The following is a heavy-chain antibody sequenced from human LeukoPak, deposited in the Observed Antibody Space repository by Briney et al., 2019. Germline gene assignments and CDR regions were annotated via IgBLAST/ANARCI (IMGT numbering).Heavy chain of an antibody. CDR2: ISGSGGST. D-gene: IGHD3-10*01. J-gene: IGHJ5*02. V-gene: IGHV3-23*01. Sequence: PGGSLRLSCAASGFTFSSYAMSWVRQAPEKGLEWVSAISGSGGSTYYADSVKGRFTISRDNSKNTLCLQMNSLRAEDTAVYYCAEMYYYGSGSPSWGQGTLVIVSS. CDR1: GFTFSSYA. CDR3: AEMYYYGSGSPS.